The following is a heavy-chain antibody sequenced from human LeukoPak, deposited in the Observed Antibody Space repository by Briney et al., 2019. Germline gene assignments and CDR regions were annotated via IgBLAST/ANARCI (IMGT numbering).Heavy chain of an antibody. J-gene: IGHJ4*02. CDR3: ARSNYLNDY. CDR1: GGSFSGYY. Sequence: SETLSLTCAVYGGSFSGYYWSWIRQPPWKGLEWIGEINHSGSTNYNPSLKSRVTISVDTSKNQFSLKLSSVTAADTAVYYCARSNYLNDYWGQGTLVTVSS. CDR2: INHSGST. V-gene: IGHV4-34*01. D-gene: IGHD1-26*01.